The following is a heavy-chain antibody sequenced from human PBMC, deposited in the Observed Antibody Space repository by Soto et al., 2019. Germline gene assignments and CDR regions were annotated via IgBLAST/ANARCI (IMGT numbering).Heavy chain of an antibody. CDR3: AKGDGNYYGSGSYYDF. CDR1: GFTFSNYA. Sequence: ESGGGLVQPGGSLRLSCAASGFTFSNYAMSWVRQAPGKGLEWVSVITASGGSTYYADSVKGRFTISRDNSKTTLYLQVNSLRAEDTALYYCAKGDGNYYGSGSYYDFRGQGTLVTVSS. V-gene: IGHV3-23*01. D-gene: IGHD3-10*01. CDR2: ITASGGST. J-gene: IGHJ4*02.